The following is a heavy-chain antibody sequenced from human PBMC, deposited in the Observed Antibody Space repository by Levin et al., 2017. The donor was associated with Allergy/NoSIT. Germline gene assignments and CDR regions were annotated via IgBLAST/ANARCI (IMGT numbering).Heavy chain of an antibody. J-gene: IGHJ4*02. CDR2: ISYDGSNK. CDR3: AKAVPAAFDY. V-gene: IGHV3-30*18. D-gene: IGHD2-2*01. Sequence: QAGGSLRLSCAASGFTFSSYGMHWVRQAPGKGLEWVAVISYDGSNKYYADSVKGRFTISRDNSKNTLYLQMNSLRAEDTAVYYCAKAVPAAFDYWGQGTLVTVSS. CDR1: GFTFSSYG.